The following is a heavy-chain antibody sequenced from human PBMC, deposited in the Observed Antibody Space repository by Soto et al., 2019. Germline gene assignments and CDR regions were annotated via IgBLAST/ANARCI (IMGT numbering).Heavy chain of an antibody. CDR1: GGPIRSYY. Sequence: QVHLQESGPGLLKPSETLSLTCSVSGGPIRSYYLSWVRPAPGKGLEWIAYIAYTGITGYNPSLRSRVTISGDTSQNVFSLKMTSVTAADTAVYYCAREGFSGYEALDYWGQGILVTVSS. CDR2: IAYTGIT. J-gene: IGHJ4*02. D-gene: IGHD5-12*01. CDR3: AREGFSGYEALDY. V-gene: IGHV4-59*01.